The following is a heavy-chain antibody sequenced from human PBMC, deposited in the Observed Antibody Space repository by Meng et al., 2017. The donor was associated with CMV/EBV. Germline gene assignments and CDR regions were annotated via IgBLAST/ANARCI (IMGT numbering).Heavy chain of an antibody. Sequence: GESLKISCAASGFTFSSYSMNWVRQAPGKGLEWVSSISSSSSYIYYADSVKGRFTISRDNAKNSLYLQMNSLRAEDTAVYYCARDRWQSQVVPSRVHWFDPWGQGTLVTSPQ. D-gene: IGHD2-2*01. J-gene: IGHJ5*02. CDR3: ARDRWQSQVVPSRVHWFDP. CDR1: GFTFSSYS. CDR2: ISSSSSYI. V-gene: IGHV3-21*01.